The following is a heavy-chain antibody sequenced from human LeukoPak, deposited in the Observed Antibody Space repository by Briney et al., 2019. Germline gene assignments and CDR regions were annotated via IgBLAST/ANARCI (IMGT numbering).Heavy chain of an antibody. V-gene: IGHV1-46*04. Sequence: ASVKLSCKASGYIFTSYHMHCVRQAPGEGPEWMGIVTPSGGSTRYAQKLQGRLTISRDTSTSTVYMELSSLRSEDTAVYYCARSSGYTYGLDYWGQGTLVTVSP. D-gene: IGHD5-18*01. CDR1: GYIFTSYH. CDR2: VTPSGGST. CDR3: ARSSGYTYGLDY. J-gene: IGHJ4*02.